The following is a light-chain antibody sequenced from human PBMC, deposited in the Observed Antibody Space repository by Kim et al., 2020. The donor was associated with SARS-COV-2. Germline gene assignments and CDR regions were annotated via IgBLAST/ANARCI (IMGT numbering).Light chain of an antibody. V-gene: IGKV1-5*01. J-gene: IGKJ1*01. CDR3: HQYNNYSPT. Sequence: ASVGDGVTITCQASQGISNWLAWYQQKPGKAPKLLIYDASRLEVGVPSRFSGSGSGTEFTLTISSLQPDDVATYYCHQYNNYSPTFGEGTKVDIK. CDR2: DAS. CDR1: QGISNW.